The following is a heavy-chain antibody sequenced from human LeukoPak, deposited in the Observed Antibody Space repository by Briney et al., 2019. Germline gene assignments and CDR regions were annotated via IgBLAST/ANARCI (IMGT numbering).Heavy chain of an antibody. CDR3: AKDRLDTMLRGRYYFDS. CDR2: IRFDGSDK. V-gene: IGHV3-30*02. D-gene: IGHD3-10*01. Sequence: GGSLRLSCAAPGFDFSNFGIHWVRQAPGKGLEWVAFIRFDGSDKYYADSVKGRFTISRDNSEKMLYLQMNSLRAEDTAVYYCAKDRLDTMLRGRYYFDSWGQGTLVTVSS. J-gene: IGHJ4*02. CDR1: GFDFSNFG.